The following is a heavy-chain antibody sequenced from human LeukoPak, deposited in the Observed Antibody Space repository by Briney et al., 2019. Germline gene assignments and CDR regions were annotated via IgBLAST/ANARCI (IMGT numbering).Heavy chain of an antibody. J-gene: IGHJ4*02. D-gene: IGHD6-19*01. CDR1: GFTFSSYA. CDR2: ISTSGGST. CDR3: AGTSFSQYYFDY. V-gene: IGHV3-23*01. Sequence: GGSLRLSCSASGFTFSSYAFHWVRQAPGKGLEWVSLISTSGGSTYYADSVKGRFTISRDNSKNTLYLQMNSLRAEDTAAYYCAGTSFSQYYFDYWGQGTLVTVSS.